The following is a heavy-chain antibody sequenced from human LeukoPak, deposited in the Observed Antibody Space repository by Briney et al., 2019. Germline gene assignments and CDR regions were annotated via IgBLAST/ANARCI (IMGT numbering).Heavy chain of an antibody. CDR2: INPNSGGT. V-gene: IGHV1-2*02. D-gene: IGHD5-18*01. CDR3: ARVDIPTYSYGGFTIDY. CDR1: GYTFTGYY. J-gene: IGHJ4*02. Sequence: ASVKVSCKASGYTFTGYYMHWVRQAPGQGLEWMGWINPNSGGTNYAQKFQGRVTMTRDTSISTAYMELSRLRSDDTVVYYCARVDIPTYSYGGFTIDYWGQGTLVTVSS.